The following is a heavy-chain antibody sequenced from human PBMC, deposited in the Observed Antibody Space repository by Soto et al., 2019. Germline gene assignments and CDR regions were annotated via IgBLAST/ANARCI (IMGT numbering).Heavy chain of an antibody. V-gene: IGHV1-69*13. J-gene: IGHJ4*02. Sequence: SVKVSCKASGGTFSSYAISWVRQAPGQGLEWMGGIIPIFGTANYAQKFQGRVTITADESTSTAYMELSSLRSEDTAVYYCARVQDGYNFFDYWGQGTLVTVSS. CDR2: IIPIFGTA. D-gene: IGHD5-12*01. CDR1: GGTFSSYA. CDR3: ARVQDGYNFFDY.